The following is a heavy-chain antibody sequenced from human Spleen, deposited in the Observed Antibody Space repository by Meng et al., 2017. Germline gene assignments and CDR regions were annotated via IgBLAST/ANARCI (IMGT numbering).Heavy chain of an antibody. D-gene: IGHD3-16*01. Sequence: QVQLQESGPGLVKPSQTLSLTCTVSGGSIGSGGYYWSWIRQHPGKGLEWIANIDYSGTTYYNPSLQSRVIISADTANNQFSLKLTSVTAADTGAYYCVRRINTYGGWFDPWGQGILVTVSS. CDR2: IDYSGTT. V-gene: IGHV4-31*03. CDR1: GGSIGSGGYY. J-gene: IGHJ5*02. CDR3: VRRINTYGGWFDP.